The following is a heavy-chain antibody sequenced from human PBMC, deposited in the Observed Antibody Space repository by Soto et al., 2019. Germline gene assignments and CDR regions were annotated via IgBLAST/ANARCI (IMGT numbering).Heavy chain of an antibody. D-gene: IGHD5-12*01. Sequence: QLQLQESGSGLVKPSETLSLTCAVSGGSINSGEYSWSWIRQPPGKGLEWIAYIYHSGTTYYNQSLKSRVSMSLDTYKNQFSLRLSSVTAADTAVYSCARAALRLSNGMDVWGQGTTVTVSS. CDR3: ARAALRLSNGMDV. CDR2: IYHSGTT. V-gene: IGHV4-30-2*01. CDR1: GGSINSGEYS. J-gene: IGHJ6*02.